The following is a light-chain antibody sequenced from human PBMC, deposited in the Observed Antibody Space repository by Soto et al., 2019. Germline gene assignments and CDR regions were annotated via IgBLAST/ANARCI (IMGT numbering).Light chain of an antibody. CDR3: QHGGT. Sequence: DILMTQSPSSLSAFVGERVTITCQASQDIGTSLNWYQQRPGEAPKFLIYDASRLEAEVPSRFSGSGSGTDFTFAISSLQPEDIATYYCQHGGTFGPGTKVDFK. V-gene: IGKV1-33*01. CDR2: DAS. CDR1: QDIGTS. J-gene: IGKJ3*01.